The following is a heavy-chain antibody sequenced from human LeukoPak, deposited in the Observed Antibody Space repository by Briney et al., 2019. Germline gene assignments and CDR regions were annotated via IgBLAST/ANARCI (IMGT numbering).Heavy chain of an antibody. CDR3: ARSDIVVVPAAHRHNYYFDY. D-gene: IGHD2-2*01. CDR2: IIPIFGTA. Sequence: ASVKVSFKASGGTFISYAISWVRQAPGQGLEWMGGIIPIFGTANYAQKFQGRVTITTDGSTSTAYRELSSMRSEDTAVYYCARSDIVVVPAAHRHNYYFDYWGQGTLVTVSS. CDR1: GGTFISYA. J-gene: IGHJ4*02. V-gene: IGHV1-69*05.